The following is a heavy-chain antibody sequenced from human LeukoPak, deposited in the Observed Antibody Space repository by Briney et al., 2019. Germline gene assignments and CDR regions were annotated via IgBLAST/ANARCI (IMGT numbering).Heavy chain of an antibody. V-gene: IGHV4-4*07. CDR2: IYTSGSN. D-gene: IGHD2-21*02. Sequence: PSETLSLTCSVSGASVSSYYWSWIRQPAGQGLKWIGRIYTSGSNNYNPSLKSRVIMTVDTSKNQFSLKLTSVNAADTALYYCTRDNGGDWYAFDIWGQGTVVTVSS. CDR3: TRDNGGDWYAFDI. J-gene: IGHJ3*02. CDR1: GASVSSYY.